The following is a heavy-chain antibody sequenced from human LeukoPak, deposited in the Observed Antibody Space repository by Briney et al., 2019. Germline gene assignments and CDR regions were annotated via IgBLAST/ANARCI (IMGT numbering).Heavy chain of an antibody. Sequence: SETLSLTCTVSGGSISTYYWSWIRQSPGKGLEWIGYIYYDGSTNYNPSLKSRVTISVDTSKNQFSLKLSSVTAADTAVYYCAKLRVTMVRGVITRPTYYYMDVWGKGTTVTISS. CDR1: GGSISTYY. D-gene: IGHD3-10*01. CDR3: AKLRVTMVRGVITRPTYYYMDV. J-gene: IGHJ6*03. CDR2: IYYDGST. V-gene: IGHV4-59*12.